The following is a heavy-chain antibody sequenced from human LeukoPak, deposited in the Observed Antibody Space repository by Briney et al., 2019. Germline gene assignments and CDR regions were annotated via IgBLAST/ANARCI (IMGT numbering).Heavy chain of an antibody. Sequence: GGSLRLSCAASGFTSSSYWMHWVRQAPGKGLVWVSRINSDGSSTSYADSVKDRFTISRDNAKNTLYLQMNSLRAEDTAVYYCARDPGYSSILDYWGQGTLVTASS. CDR2: INSDGSST. CDR3: ARDPGYSSILDY. J-gene: IGHJ4*02. V-gene: IGHV3-74*01. D-gene: IGHD6-13*01. CDR1: GFTSSSYW.